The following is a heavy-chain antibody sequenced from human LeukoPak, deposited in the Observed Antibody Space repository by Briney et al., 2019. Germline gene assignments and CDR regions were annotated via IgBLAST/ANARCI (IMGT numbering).Heavy chain of an antibody. CDR2: INGGSNYI. D-gene: IGHD3-3*01. J-gene: IGHJ4*02. CDR1: GFIFRSYT. CDR3: ARGGRFLEN. V-gene: IGHV3-21*01. Sequence: GGSLRLSCVASGFIFRSYTMNWVRQAPGKGREWVSSINGGSNYIYYPDSLKGRLTISRDNAKNSLYLQMNSLRDEDTAVYYCARGGRFLENWGQGTLVTVSS.